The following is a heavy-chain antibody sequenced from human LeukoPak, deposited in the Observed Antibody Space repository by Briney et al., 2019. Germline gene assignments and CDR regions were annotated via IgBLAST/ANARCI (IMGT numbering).Heavy chain of an antibody. CDR1: GYTFTSYD. V-gene: IGHV1-8*01. J-gene: IGHJ4*02. CDR3: ARELWGIRRGKGDY. D-gene: IGHD3-16*01. CDR2: MNPNSGNT. Sequence: ASVKVSCKASGYTFTSYDINWGRQATGQGLEWMGWMNPNSGNTGYAQKFQGRVTMTRNTSISTAYMELSSLRSEDTAVYYCARELWGIRRGKGDYWGQGTLVTVSS.